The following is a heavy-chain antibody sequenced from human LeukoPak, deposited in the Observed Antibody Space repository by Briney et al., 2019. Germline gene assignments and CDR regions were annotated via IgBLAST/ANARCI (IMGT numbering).Heavy chain of an antibody. CDR3: ARDDAFDI. Sequence: GGSLRLSCTASGFTFGDYPMSWFRQAPGKGLEWVGFIRSKGFGGTTEYAASVRGRFTISRDNSKNTLYLQMNSLRAEDTAVYYCARDDAFDIWGQGTMVTVSS. CDR1: GFTFGDYP. J-gene: IGHJ3*02. CDR2: IRSKGFGGTT. V-gene: IGHV3-49*03.